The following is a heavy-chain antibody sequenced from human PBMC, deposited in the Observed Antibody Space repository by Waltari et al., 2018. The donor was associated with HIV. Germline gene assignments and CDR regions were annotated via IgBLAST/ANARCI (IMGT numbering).Heavy chain of an antibody. D-gene: IGHD2-21*01. CDR2: INTERGIP. V-gene: IGHV7-4-1*02. CDR3: VRGRSSRWARPWGGFDI. CDR1: GYKFGRYA. J-gene: IGHJ3*02. Sequence: QVQLIQSASEVRKPGASVNISCKASGYKFGRYAMNWLRQAPGEGLEWMGWINTERGIPTYAPAFIGLCDMSLNTSVSSTYLQFSTLRPSDAAVYYCVRGRSSRWARPWGGFDIWGQGTRVVVSS.